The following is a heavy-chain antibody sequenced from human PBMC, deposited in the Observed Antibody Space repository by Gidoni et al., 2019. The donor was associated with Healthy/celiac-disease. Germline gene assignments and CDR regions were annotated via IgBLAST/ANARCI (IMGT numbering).Heavy chain of an antibody. Sequence: QVQLQESGPGLVKPSQTLSLTCTVSGGSISSGDYYWSWIRQPPGKGLEWIGYIYYSGSTYYNPSLKSRVTISVDTSKNQFSLKLSSVTAADTAVYYCARDPVHCSGGSCYSPGDYWGQGTLVTVSS. D-gene: IGHD2-15*01. CDR3: ARDPVHCSGGSCYSPGDY. V-gene: IGHV4-30-4*01. CDR1: GGSISSGDYY. J-gene: IGHJ4*02. CDR2: IYYSGST.